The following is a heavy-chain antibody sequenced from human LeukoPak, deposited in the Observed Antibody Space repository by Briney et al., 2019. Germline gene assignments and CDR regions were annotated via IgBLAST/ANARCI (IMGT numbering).Heavy chain of an antibody. CDR1: GFTFSSYW. CDR2: IKSDGSTI. D-gene: IGHD1-26*01. CDR3: ARDSGSYFYY. Sequence: PGGSLRLSCAASGFTFSSYWMFWGRQAPGKGLVWVSRIKSDGSTINYADSVKGRFTISRDNAKNTLFLQMNSLRAEDTAVYYCARDSGSYFYYWGQGTLVTVSS. J-gene: IGHJ4*02. V-gene: IGHV3-74*01.